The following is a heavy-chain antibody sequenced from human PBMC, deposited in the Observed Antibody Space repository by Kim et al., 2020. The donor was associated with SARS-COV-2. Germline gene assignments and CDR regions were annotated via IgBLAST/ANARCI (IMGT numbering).Heavy chain of an antibody. D-gene: IGHD6-13*01. CDR1: GGSISSYY. CDR2: IYYSGST. Sequence: SETLSLTCTVSGGSISSYYWSWIRQPPGKGLEWIGYIYYSGSTNYNPSLKSRVTISVDTSKNQFSLKLSSVTAADTAVYYCAREAKGIQKDWGQGTLVTVSS. J-gene: IGHJ4*02. CDR3: AREAKGIQKD. V-gene: IGHV4-59*13.